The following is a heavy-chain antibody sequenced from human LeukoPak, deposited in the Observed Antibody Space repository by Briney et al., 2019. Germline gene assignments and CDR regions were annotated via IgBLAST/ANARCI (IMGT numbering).Heavy chain of an antibody. CDR3: ARDPYDSSGYFDY. D-gene: IGHD3-22*01. CDR1: GGTFSSYA. CDR2: IIPILGIA. V-gene: IGHV1-69*04. Sequence: SVKVSCKASGGTFSSYAISWVRQAPGQGLEWMGRIIPILGIANYAQKFQGRVTITADKSTSTAYMELSSLRSEDTAVYYCARDPYDSSGYFDYWSQGTLVTVSS. J-gene: IGHJ4*02.